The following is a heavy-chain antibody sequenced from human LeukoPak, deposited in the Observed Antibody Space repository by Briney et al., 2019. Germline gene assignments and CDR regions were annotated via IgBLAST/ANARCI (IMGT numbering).Heavy chain of an antibody. CDR1: GFTFSAYW. V-gene: IGHV3-74*01. CDR2: INTDGSST. CDR3: ASDRGFHFDF. D-gene: IGHD3-10*01. J-gene: IGHJ4*02. Sequence: GGSLRLSCAASGFTFSAYWMHWVRQAPGKGLVWVSHINTDGSSTTYAASAKGRFTISRDNAKNTLYLQMNSLRAEDTAVYYCASDRGFHFDFWGQGALVTVSS.